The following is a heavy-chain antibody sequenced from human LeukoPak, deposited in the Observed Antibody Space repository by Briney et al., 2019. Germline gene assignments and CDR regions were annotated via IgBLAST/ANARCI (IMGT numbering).Heavy chain of an antibody. CDR2: ISWNSAII. V-gene: IGHV3-9*01. CDR3: AKSGGSIPLRGVDY. Sequence: GRSLRLSCAASGFTFCDYAMHWVRQAPGKGLEWVSGISWNSAIIDYADSVKGRFTISRDNAKNSLYLQMNSLRAEDTALYYCAKSGGSIPLRGVDYWGQGTLVTVSS. J-gene: IGHJ4*02. CDR1: GFTFCDYA. D-gene: IGHD3-10*01.